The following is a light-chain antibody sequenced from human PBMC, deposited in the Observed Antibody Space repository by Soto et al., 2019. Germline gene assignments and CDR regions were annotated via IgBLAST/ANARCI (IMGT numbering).Light chain of an antibody. CDR2: EVS. CDR1: SSDVGGYNY. J-gene: IGLJ1*01. V-gene: IGLV2-14*01. CDR3: SSYTSSSTLV. Sequence: QSVLTQPASVSGSPGQAITISCTGTSSDVGGYNYVSWYQQYPGKVPKLLIYEVSNRPSGVSNRFSGSKSGNTASLTISGLQAEDEADYYCSSYTSSSTLVFGTGTKVTVL.